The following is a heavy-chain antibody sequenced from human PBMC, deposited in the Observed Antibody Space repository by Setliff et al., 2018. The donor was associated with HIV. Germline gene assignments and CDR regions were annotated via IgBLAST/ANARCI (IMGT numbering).Heavy chain of an antibody. D-gene: IGHD6-13*01. V-gene: IGHV4-39*07. J-gene: IGHJ2*01. Sequence: SETLSLTCTVSGGSISSSYYYWGWIRQPPGKGLEWIGSIYYSGSTYYNPSLKSRVTISVDTSKNQLSLKLSSVTAADTAVYDCASAPPYSSSWYLESWYFDLWGRGTLVTVSS. CDR2: IYYSGST. CDR3: ASAPPYSSSWYLESWYFDL. CDR1: GGSISSSYYY.